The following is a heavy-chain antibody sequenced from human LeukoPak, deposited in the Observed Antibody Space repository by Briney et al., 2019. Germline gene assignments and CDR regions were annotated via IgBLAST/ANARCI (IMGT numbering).Heavy chain of an antibody. CDR2: INPNSRGT. V-gene: IGHV1-2*02. D-gene: IGHD1-26*01. CDR1: GYTFTGYY. J-gene: IGHJ4*02. CDR3: ARVKVGATGPSDY. Sequence: ASVKVFCKASGYTFTGYYMHWVRQAPGQGLEWMGWINPNSRGTNFAQKFQGRVTMTRDTSISTAYMELSRLTSDDTAVYFCARVKVGATGPSDYWGQGTLVTVSS.